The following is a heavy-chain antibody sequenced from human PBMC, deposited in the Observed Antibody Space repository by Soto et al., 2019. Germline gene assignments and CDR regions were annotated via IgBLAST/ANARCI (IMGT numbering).Heavy chain of an antibody. CDR3: AHIDSYDNRHAFDI. D-gene: IGHD3-22*01. J-gene: IGHJ3*02. CDR2: IYWDDDK. CDR1: GFSLSTSGVG. V-gene: IGHV2-5*02. Sequence: QITLKESGPTLVKPTQTLTLTCTFSGFSLSTSGVGVGWIRQPPGKALEWLALIYWDDDKRYSPSLKSRFTITKDTSKNQVVLTMTNMDPVDTATYYCAHIDSYDNRHAFDIWGQGTMVTVSS.